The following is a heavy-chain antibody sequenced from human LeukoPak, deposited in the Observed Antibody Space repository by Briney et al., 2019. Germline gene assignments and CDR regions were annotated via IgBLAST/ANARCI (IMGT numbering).Heavy chain of an antibody. D-gene: IGHD5-18*01. V-gene: IGHV4-59*01. CDR1: GGSISSYY. CDR2: IYYSGST. J-gene: IGHJ4*02. CDR3: ARAGYSYGLPFDY. Sequence: SETLSLTCTVSGGSISSYYWSWIRQPPGKGLEWIGYIYYSGSTNYNPSLKSRVTISVDTSKNQFSLKLSSVTAADTAVYYCARAGYSYGLPFDYWGQGTLVTVSS.